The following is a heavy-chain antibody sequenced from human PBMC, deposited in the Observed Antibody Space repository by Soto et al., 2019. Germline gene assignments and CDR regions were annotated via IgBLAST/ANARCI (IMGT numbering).Heavy chain of an antibody. Sequence: QVQLQESGPGLVKPSQTLSLICTVSGGSISSGGYYWSWIRQHPGKGLEWIGYIYYSGSTYYNPSLKSRVTISVDTSKNQFSLKLSSVTAADTAVYYCARSRRMVVVAATRVFDYWGQGTLVTVSS. V-gene: IGHV4-31*03. CDR3: ARSRRMVVVAATRVFDY. D-gene: IGHD2-15*01. CDR1: GGSISSGGYY. CDR2: IYYSGST. J-gene: IGHJ4*02.